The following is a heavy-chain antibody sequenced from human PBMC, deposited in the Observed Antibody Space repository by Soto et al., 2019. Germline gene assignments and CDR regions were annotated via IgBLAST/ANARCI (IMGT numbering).Heavy chain of an antibody. CDR1: GYTFTSYG. CDR2: ISAYNGNT. V-gene: IGHV1-18*01. J-gene: IGHJ4*02. CDR3: ARAVDPYGSGSYYKGAFDY. D-gene: IGHD3-10*01. Sequence: ASVKVSCKASGYTFTSYGISWVRQAPGQGLEWMGWISAYNGNTNYAQKLQGRVTMTTDTSTSTAYMELRSLRSDDTAVYYCARAVDPYGSGSYYKGAFDYWGQGTLVTVS.